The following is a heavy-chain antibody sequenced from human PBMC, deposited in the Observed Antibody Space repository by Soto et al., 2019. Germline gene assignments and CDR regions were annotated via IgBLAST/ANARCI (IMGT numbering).Heavy chain of an antibody. J-gene: IGHJ6*02. V-gene: IGHV1-69*12. CDR2: IIPIFGTA. D-gene: IGHD3-3*01. CDR3: ARLPDDDFLSGLNYYYGMDV. Sequence: QVQLVQSGAEVKKPGSSVKVSCKASGGTFSSYAISWVRQAPGQGLEWMVGIIPIFGTANYAQKFQCRVTLTADESTSTAYMELSSMRSEDTAVYYCARLPDDDFLSGLNYYYGMDVWGQGTTVTVSS. CDR1: GGTFSSYA.